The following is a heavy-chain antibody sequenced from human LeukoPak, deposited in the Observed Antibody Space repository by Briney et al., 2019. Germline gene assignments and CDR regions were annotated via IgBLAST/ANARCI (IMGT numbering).Heavy chain of an antibody. V-gene: IGHV3-7*02. J-gene: IGHJ4*02. CDR1: GFIFNNYW. CDR2: IKQDGSDK. CDR3: ARVPRSTRIPIFR. Sequence: PGGSLRLSCAASGFIFNNYWMNWVRQAPGKGLEWVANIKQDGSDKYYVDSVKGRFTISRDNAKNSLYLQMNSLRAEDTAVYYCARVPRSTRIPIFRWRQGTPVTVSS. D-gene: IGHD3-3*01.